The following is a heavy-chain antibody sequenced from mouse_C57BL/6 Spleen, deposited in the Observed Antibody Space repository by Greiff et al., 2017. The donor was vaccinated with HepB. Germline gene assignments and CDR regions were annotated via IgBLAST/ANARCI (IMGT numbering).Heavy chain of an antibody. CDR3: AIGYYGDPYYAMDY. J-gene: IGHJ4*01. CDR2: INPNNGGT. Sequence: VQLQQSGPELVKPGASVKMSCKASGYTFTDYNMHWVKQSHGKSLEWIGYINPNNGGTSYNQKFKGKATLTVNKSSSTAYMELRSLTSEDSAVYYCAIGYYGDPYYAMDYWGQGTSVTVSS. V-gene: IGHV1-22*01. D-gene: IGHD1-1*02. CDR1: GYTFTDYN.